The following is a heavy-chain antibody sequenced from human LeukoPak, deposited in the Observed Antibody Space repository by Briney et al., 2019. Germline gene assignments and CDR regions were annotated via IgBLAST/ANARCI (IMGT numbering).Heavy chain of an antibody. V-gene: IGHV3-23*01. CDR1: GLTFSSYG. CDR2: ISTTGGTT. J-gene: IGHJ3*02. Sequence: GGSLRLSCAASGLTFSSYGMSWVRQAPGRGLEWVSAISTTGGTTYYADSVGGRFTISRDNSRNTLYLQMNSLRAEDTAVYYCAKSGAARFDIWGQGTMVTVSS. CDR3: AKSGAARFDI. D-gene: IGHD6-6*01.